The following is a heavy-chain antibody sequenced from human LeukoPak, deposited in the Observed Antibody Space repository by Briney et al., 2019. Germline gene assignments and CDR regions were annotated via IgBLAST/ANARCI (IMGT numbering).Heavy chain of an antibody. CDR1: GGSISSYY. J-gene: IGHJ4*02. D-gene: IGHD3-10*01. Sequence: SETLPLTCTVSGGSISSYYWSWIRQPPGKGLEWIGYIYYSGSTNYNPSLKSRVTISVDTSKNQFSLKLSSVTAADTAVYYCARARRYYGPYLDYWGQGTLVTVSS. V-gene: IGHV4-59*01. CDR3: ARARRYYGPYLDY. CDR2: IYYSGST.